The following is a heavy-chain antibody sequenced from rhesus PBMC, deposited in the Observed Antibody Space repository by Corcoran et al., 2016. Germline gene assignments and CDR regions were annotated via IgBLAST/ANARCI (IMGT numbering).Heavy chain of an antibody. Sequence: EVQLVETGGGLVQPGGSLKLSCAASGFNFSSYGMSWVRQAPGKGVEWVSAINSCVVSTNYAHSVKGRFTISRDNSNNTLSLQMNSLRAEDTAVYYCAKDPYYEDDYGYYYTYSFDYWGQGVLVTVSS. D-gene: IGHD3-9*01. CDR2: INSCVVST. CDR3: AKDPYYEDDYGYYYTYSFDY. V-gene: IGHV3S5*01. J-gene: IGHJ4*01. CDR1: GFNFSSYG.